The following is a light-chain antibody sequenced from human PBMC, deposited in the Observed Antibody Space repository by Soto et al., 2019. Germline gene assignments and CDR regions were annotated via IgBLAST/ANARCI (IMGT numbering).Light chain of an antibody. CDR2: DAY. Sequence: EVVLTHSPVTLSLSPGERATFSCRASQSFRGLLAWYQQKPGQAPRLLIYDAYNRATGIPPRFSGSGSGTDFTLTISSLEPEDSAVYYCQQRHMWPITFGQGTRLEIK. CDR1: QSFRGL. V-gene: IGKV3-11*01. CDR3: QQRHMWPIT. J-gene: IGKJ5*01.